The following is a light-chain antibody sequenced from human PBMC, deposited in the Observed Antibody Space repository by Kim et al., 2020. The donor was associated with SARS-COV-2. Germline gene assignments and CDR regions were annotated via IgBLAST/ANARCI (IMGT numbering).Light chain of an antibody. J-gene: IGKJ1*01. V-gene: IGKV3-20*01. CDR1: QSVSSSY. CDR2: GAS. CDR3: QQYGSSWT. Sequence: SPGERATLSCRASQSVSSSYVAWYQQKSSGQAPRLLIYGASSRATGIPDRFSGSGSGTDFTLTISRLEPEDFAVYYCQQYGSSWTFGQGTKVDIK.